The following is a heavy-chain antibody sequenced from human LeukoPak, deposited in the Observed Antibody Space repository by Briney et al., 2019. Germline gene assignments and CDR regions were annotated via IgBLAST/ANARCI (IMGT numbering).Heavy chain of an antibody. CDR3: AREDGYCSGGNCYSYFVS. V-gene: IGHV3-7*01. CDR2: IRKRGIET. CDR1: GFTFTDYW. Sequence: GGSLRLSCAASGFTFTDYWMSWVRQAPGKGLEWVAFIRKRGIETNYVDSVKGRFTITRDNARNSLFLQMNGLRAEDTAVYYCAREDGYCSGGNCYSYFVSWGQGTLVTVSS. D-gene: IGHD2-15*01. J-gene: IGHJ4*02.